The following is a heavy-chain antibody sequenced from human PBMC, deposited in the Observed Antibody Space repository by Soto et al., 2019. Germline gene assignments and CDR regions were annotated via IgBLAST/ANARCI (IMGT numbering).Heavy chain of an antibody. CDR1: GGSISSYY. CDR2: IYYSGST. CDR3: ARQEDYYYYYGMDV. J-gene: IGHJ6*02. V-gene: IGHV4-59*04. Sequence: SETLSLTCTVSGGSISSYYWSWIRQPPGKGLEWIGYIYYSGSTYYNPSLKSRVTISVDTSKNQFSLKLSSVTAADTAVYYCARQEDYYYYYGMDVWGQGTTVTVSS.